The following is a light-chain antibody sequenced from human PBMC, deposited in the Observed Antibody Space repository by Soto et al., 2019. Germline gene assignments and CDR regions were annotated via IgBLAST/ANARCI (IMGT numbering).Light chain of an antibody. CDR2: TAS. CDR3: QQRNSYPIT. CDR1: QGISSY. Sequence: DIQLTQSPSFLSASVGDRVTITCRASQGISSYLAWYQQKPGKAPNLLIHTASTLQSGVPSRFSGSGSGTEFTLRFSSLQPEHFGTYYCQQRNSYPITFGQGTRLEIK. V-gene: IGKV1-9*01. J-gene: IGKJ5*01.